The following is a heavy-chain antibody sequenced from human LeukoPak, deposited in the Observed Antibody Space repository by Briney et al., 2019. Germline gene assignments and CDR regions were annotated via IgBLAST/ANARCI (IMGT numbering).Heavy chain of an antibody. Sequence: SETLSLTCTVSGGSISSGGYYWSWIRQPPGKGLEWIGYIYHSGSTYYNPSLKSRVTISVDRSKNQFSLKLSSVTAADTAVYYCARGGSRDGYGGPDWFDPWGQGTLVTVSS. CDR1: GGSISSGGYY. CDR2: IYHSGST. D-gene: IGHD5-24*01. V-gene: IGHV4-30-2*01. CDR3: ARGGSRDGYGGPDWFDP. J-gene: IGHJ5*02.